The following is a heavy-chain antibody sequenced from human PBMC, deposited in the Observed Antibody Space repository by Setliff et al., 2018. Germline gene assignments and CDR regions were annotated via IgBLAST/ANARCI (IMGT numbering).Heavy chain of an antibody. CDR3: ARRWETGDQDAYDI. Sequence: ASVKVSCKASGYTFTTYGISWVRQAPGQGLEWMGWIGARNVKTNYAQKFQGRVTMTTDTSTSTGYMELRSLTSDDTAVYYCARRWETGDQDAYDIWGQGTMVTVSS. J-gene: IGHJ3*02. V-gene: IGHV1-18*04. CDR1: GYTFTTYG. CDR2: IGARNVKT. D-gene: IGHD7-27*01.